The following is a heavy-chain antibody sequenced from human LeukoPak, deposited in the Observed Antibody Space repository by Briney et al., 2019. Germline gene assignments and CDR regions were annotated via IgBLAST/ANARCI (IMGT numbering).Heavy chain of an antibody. V-gene: IGHV3-9*01. CDR1: GFTFDDYA. Sequence: PGGSLRLSCAASGFTFDDYAMHWVRQAPGKGLEWVSGISWNSGSIGYADSVKGRFTISRDNAKNSLYLQMNSLRAEDTALYYCAKDRSSWYTTSSFDYWGQGTLVTVSS. CDR2: ISWNSGSI. J-gene: IGHJ4*02. D-gene: IGHD6-13*01. CDR3: AKDRSSWYTTSSFDY.